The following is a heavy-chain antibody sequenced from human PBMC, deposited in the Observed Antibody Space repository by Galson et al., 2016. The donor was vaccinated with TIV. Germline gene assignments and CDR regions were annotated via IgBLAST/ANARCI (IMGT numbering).Heavy chain of an antibody. J-gene: IGHJ4*02. Sequence: SVKVSCKASGYTFTYYYFHWVRQAPGQGLEWMGVIDPSSGGTTYAQKFQARLILTRDTSTTTAYMDLSSLKSGDTAVYYCTRDLGRLRDYWGQGTLVTVSS. CDR2: IDPSSGGT. CDR3: TRDLGRLRDY. D-gene: IGHD1-26*01. V-gene: IGHV1-46*01. CDR1: GYTFTYYY.